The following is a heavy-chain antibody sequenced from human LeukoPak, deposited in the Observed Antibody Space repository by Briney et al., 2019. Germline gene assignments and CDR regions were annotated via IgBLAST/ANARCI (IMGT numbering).Heavy chain of an antibody. V-gene: IGHV3-72*01. CDR2: TRNKANSYTT. CDR3: ARAVEGYFDAPHYYYYMDV. CDR1: GFTFSDHY. Sequence: PGGSLRLSCAASGFTFSDHYMDWVRQAPGKGLEWVGRTRNKANSYTTEYAASVKGRFTISRDDSKNSLYLQMNSLKTEDTAVYYCARAVEGYFDAPHYYYYMDVWGKGTTVTISS. D-gene: IGHD3-9*01. J-gene: IGHJ6*03.